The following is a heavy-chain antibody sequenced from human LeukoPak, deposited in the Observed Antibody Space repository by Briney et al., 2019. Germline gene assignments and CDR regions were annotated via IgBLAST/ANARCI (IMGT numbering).Heavy chain of an antibody. J-gene: IGHJ4*02. CDR1: GFTFSSYG. D-gene: IGHD5-18*01. CDR3: AREATDTAMVFDY. CDR2: IWYDGSNK. V-gene: IGHV3-33*01. Sequence: GGSLRLSCAASGFTFSSYGMHWGRQAPGKGLEWRAVIWYDGSNKYYEDSLKGRFTISRDNSKNTLYLQMNSLRVEDTAVYYCAREATDTAMVFDYWGQGTLVTVSS.